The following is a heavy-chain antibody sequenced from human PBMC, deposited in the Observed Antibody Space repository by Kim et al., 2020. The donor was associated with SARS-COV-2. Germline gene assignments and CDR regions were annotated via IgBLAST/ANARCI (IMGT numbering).Heavy chain of an antibody. CDR1: GGSISSYY. CDR2: IYYSGST. V-gene: IGHV4-59*01. D-gene: IGHD6-25*01. Sequence: SETLSLTCTVSGGSISSYYWSWIRQPPGKGLEWIGYIYYSGSTNYNPSLKSRVTISVDTSKNQFSLKLRSVTAADTAVYYCARAQGLPASYYYYYYGMDVWGQGTTVTVSS. CDR3: ARAQGLPASYYYYYYGMDV. J-gene: IGHJ6*02.